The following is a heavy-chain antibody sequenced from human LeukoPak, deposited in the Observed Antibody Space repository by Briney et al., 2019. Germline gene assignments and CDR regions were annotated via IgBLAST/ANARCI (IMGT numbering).Heavy chain of an antibody. Sequence: GGSLRLSCAASGFTFSSYSMSWVRQVPGKGLEWVSVIGSGGSGGTSYADSVRGRFTMSRDDSKNTLFLQMNSLRAEDTAVYYCAKRGCDTTTCSYYFDYWGRGTLVIVSS. D-gene: IGHD2-2*01. CDR1: GFTFSSYS. CDR3: AKRGCDTTTCSYYFDY. CDR2: IGSGGSGGT. V-gene: IGHV3-23*01. J-gene: IGHJ4*02.